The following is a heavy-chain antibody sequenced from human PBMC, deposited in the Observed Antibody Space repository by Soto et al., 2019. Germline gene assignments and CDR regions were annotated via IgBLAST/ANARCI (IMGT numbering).Heavy chain of an antibody. J-gene: IGHJ4*02. CDR2: IYYSGST. CDR1: GGSISSYY. D-gene: IGHD3-10*01. CDR3: ARYYYGSGSLDY. V-gene: IGHV4-59*12. Sequence: PSESLSLTCTVSGGSISSYYWSWIRQPPGKGLEWIGYIYYSGSTYYNPSLKSRVTISVDRSKNQFSLKLSSVTAADTAVYYCARYYYGSGSLDYWGQGTLVTVSS.